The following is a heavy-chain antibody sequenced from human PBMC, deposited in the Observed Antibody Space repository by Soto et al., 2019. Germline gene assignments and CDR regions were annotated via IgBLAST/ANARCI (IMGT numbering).Heavy chain of an antibody. CDR2: ISGSGGST. V-gene: IGHV3-23*01. D-gene: IGHD1-1*01. CDR3: AKLRYNWNSAPDY. Sequence: GGSLRLSCVASGFTFVSYAMSWVRQAPGKGLEWVSTISGSGGSTYYADSVKGHFTISRDNSKNTLYLQVNSLRVEDTAVYYCAKLRYNWNSAPDYWGQGTLVTVSS. J-gene: IGHJ4*02. CDR1: GFTFVSYA.